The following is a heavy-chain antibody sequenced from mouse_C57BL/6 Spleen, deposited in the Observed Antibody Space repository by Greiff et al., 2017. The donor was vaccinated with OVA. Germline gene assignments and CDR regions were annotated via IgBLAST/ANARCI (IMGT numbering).Heavy chain of an antibody. Sequence: QVQLKQSGAELVRPGSSVKLSCKASGYTFTSYWMHWVKQRPIQGLEWIGNIDPSDSETHYNQKFKDKATLTVDKSSSTAYMQLSSLTSEDSAVYYCARDYDYLDYWGQGTTLTVSS. V-gene: IGHV1-52*01. CDR2: IDPSDSET. J-gene: IGHJ2*01. CDR3: ARDYDYLDY. CDR1: GYTFTSYW. D-gene: IGHD2-4*01.